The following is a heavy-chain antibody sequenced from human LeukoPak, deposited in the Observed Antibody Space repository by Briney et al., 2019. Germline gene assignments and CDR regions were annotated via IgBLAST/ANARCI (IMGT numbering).Heavy chain of an antibody. CDR2: IYYSGST. CDR1: GGSISSYY. D-gene: IGHD1-1*01. Sequence: SETLSLTCTVSGGSISSYYRSWIRQPPGKGLEWIGYIYYSGSTNYNPSLKSRVTISVDTSKNQFSLKLSSVTAADTAVYYCASSLEVERLGYWFDPWGQGTLVTVSS. V-gene: IGHV4-59*08. J-gene: IGHJ5*02. CDR3: ASSLEVERLGYWFDP.